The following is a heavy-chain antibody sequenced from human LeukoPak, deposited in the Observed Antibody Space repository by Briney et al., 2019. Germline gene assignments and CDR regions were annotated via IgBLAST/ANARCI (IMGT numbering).Heavy chain of an antibody. CDR3: ARESPPQYSYDSSSYLGPMDAFDI. V-gene: IGHV3-21*06. CDR1: GFTFNRYN. J-gene: IGHJ3*02. CDR2: ISTSSSYI. D-gene: IGHD3-22*01. Sequence: GGSLRLSCAASGFTFNRYNMNWVRRAPGKGLEWVSSISTSSSYIYYADSVKGRFTISRDNAKNSLYLQMNSLRAEDTAVYYCARESPPQYSYDSSSYLGPMDAFDIWGQGTMVTVSS.